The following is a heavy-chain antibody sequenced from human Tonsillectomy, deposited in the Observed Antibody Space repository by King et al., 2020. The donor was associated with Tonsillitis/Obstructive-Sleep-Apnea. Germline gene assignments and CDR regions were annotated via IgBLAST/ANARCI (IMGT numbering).Heavy chain of an antibody. J-gene: IGHJ4*02. CDR1: GFSISSRA. V-gene: IGHV3-23*01. CDR3: AKDHPSSGWPAFDY. Sequence: VQLQESGGGLVQPGGSLRLSCAASGFSISSRAMSWVRQTPGKGLEWVASINNVGGIYYSDSVKGRFTISRDNFKSTLDLQMNGLRAEDTAVYYCAKDHPSSGWPAFDYWGQGTLVVVSS. D-gene: IGHD6-19*01. CDR2: INNVGGI.